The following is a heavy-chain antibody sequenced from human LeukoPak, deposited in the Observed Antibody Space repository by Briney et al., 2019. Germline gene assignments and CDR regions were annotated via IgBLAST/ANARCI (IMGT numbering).Heavy chain of an antibody. V-gene: IGHV3-23*01. CDR2: ISGSGGST. J-gene: IGHJ4*02. CDR1: GFTFSSYS. CDR3: AKGTFVVVTAVIDY. D-gene: IGHD2-21*02. Sequence: TGGSLRLSCAASGFTFSSYSMNWVRQAPGKGLEWVSAISGSGGSTYYADSVKGRFTISRDNSKNTLYLQMNSLRAEDTAVYYCAKGTFVVVTAVIDYWGQGTLVTVSS.